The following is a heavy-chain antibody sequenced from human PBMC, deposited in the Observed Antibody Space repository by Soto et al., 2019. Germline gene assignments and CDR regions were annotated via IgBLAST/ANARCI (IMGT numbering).Heavy chain of an antibody. Sequence: GGSQRLSCAASGFNFSDYYMSWIRHAQGKGLEWVSYISSSSSYTNYADSVKGRFTISRDNAKNSLYLQMNSLRAEDTAVYYCARFGSTSPKARPNAFDIWGQGTMVTVSS. D-gene: IGHD2-2*01. J-gene: IGHJ3*02. CDR3: ARFGSTSPKARPNAFDI. CDR1: GFNFSDYY. V-gene: IGHV3-11*03. CDR2: ISSSSSYT.